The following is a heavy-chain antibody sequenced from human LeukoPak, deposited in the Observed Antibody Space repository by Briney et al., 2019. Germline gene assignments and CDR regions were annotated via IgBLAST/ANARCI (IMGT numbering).Heavy chain of an antibody. Sequence: GGSLRLSCVASGFTFSHYSMNWVRQAPGKGLEWVSSISSSGGYIYYADSVKGRFTISRDNAKNSLSLQMNSLRAEDTSVYYCARDRYGDYSFDYWGQGTLVTVSS. CDR3: ARDRYGDYSFDY. V-gene: IGHV3-21*01. D-gene: IGHD4-17*01. CDR1: GFTFSHYS. CDR2: ISSSGGYI. J-gene: IGHJ4*02.